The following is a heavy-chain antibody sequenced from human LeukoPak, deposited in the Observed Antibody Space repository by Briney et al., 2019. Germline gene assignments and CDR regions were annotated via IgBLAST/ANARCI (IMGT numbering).Heavy chain of an antibody. CDR1: GGSVSGYY. J-gene: IGHJ5*02. CDR3: AKEHNDDEGIWFDP. V-gene: IGHV4-59*02. D-gene: IGHD1-1*01. CDR2: IYYSGST. Sequence: SETLSLTCTVSGGSVSGYYWSWIRQPPGKGLEWIGYIYYSGSTNYNPSLQSRVTISVDTSKNQFSLKLSSVTAADTAVYYCAKEHNDDEGIWFDPWGQGTLVTVSS.